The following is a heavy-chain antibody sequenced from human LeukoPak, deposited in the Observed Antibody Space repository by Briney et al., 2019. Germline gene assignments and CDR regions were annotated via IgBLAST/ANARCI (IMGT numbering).Heavy chain of an antibody. CDR3: SSLLHNLTGYYSPSYYFDY. CDR1: GYSISSGYY. CDR2: IYHSGST. V-gene: IGHV4-38-2*02. J-gene: IGHJ4*01. D-gene: IGHD3-9*01. Sequence: PSETLALIFTVSGYSISSGYYWGWIPQPPGKGLEWIGSIYHSGSTHYHPSLKSRVTISVHTSNNQLPLTVSHVTAGGPPVYFFSSLLHNLTGYYSPSYYFDYWGQGTLVTV.